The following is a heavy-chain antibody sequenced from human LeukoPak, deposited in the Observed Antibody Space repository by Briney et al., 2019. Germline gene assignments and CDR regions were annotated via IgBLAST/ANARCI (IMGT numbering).Heavy chain of an antibody. CDR3: AKAPVAGFYYFDY. J-gene: IGHJ4*02. Sequence: GGSLRLSCAAPGFTFSSYAMSWVRQAPGKGLEWVSAISGSGGSTYYADSVKGRFTISRDNSKNTLYLQMNSLRAEDTAVYYCAKAPVAGFYYFDYWGQGTLVTVSS. CDR1: GFTFSSYA. V-gene: IGHV3-23*01. CDR2: ISGSGGST. D-gene: IGHD6-19*01.